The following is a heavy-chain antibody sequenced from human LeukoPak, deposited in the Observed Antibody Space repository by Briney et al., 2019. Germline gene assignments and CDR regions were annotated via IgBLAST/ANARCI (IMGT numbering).Heavy chain of an antibody. CDR3: ARTAFPSSPSLDP. V-gene: IGHV1-2*02. CDR2: INPNSGGT. J-gene: IGHJ5*02. D-gene: IGHD6-6*01. CDR1: GYTFTGYY. Sequence: GASVKVSCKASGYTFTGYYMHWVRQAPGQGLEWMGWINPNSGGTNYAQKFQGRVTMTRDTSISTAYMELSRLRSDDTAIYYCARTAFPSSPSLDPWGQGTLVIVSS.